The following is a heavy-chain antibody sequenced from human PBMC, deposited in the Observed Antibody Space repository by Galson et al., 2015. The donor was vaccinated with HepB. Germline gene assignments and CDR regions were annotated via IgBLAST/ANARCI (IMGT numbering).Heavy chain of an antibody. J-gene: IGHJ5*02. V-gene: IGHV3-66*01. Sequence: SLRLSCAASGFTVSSNYMNWVRQAPGKGLEWVSVIYSGGNTYYADSVNGRFTTSRDNSKNTLYLQMDGLRGEDTAVYYCSREGTNYYGWGWFDPWGQGTLVTVSS. CDR1: GFTVSSNY. D-gene: IGHD3-10*01. CDR3: SREGTNYYGWGWFDP. CDR2: IYSGGNT.